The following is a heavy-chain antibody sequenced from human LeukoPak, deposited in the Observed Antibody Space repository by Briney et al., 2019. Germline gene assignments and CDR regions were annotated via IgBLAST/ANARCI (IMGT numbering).Heavy chain of an antibody. Sequence: EGPLRLSCAASGFTFSTYWMSWVRQAPGKGLEWVANIKTDGSETYYVDSEKGRFTISRDNAKNSLYLQMNSLRVEDTAVYYCARTPTGTLDYWGQGTLVTVSS. V-gene: IGHV3-7*01. J-gene: IGHJ4*02. D-gene: IGHD4-11*01. CDR2: IKTDGSET. CDR3: ARTPTGTLDY. CDR1: GFTFSTYW.